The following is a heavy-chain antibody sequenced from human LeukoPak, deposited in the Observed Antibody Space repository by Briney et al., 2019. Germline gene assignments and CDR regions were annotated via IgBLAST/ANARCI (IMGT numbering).Heavy chain of an antibody. CDR2: ISGTGGTT. V-gene: IGHV3-23*01. D-gene: IGHD1-1*01. Sequence: GGSLRLSCAASGFTFSGYAMGWVRQAPGKGLEWVSIISGTGGTTYYADSVKGRFTISRDNSKNTLYLQMNSLRAEDTAVYYCAKAPTTGASSSLGYFDYWGQGTLVTVSS. CDR1: GFTFSGYA. J-gene: IGHJ4*02. CDR3: AKAPTTGASSSLGYFDY.